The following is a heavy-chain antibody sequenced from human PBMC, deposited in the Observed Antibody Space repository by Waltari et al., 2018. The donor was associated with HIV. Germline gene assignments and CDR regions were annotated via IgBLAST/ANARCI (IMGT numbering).Heavy chain of an antibody. CDR1: GGSIGSYY. J-gene: IGHJ6*02. Sequence: QVQLQESGPGLVKPSETLSLTCTISGGSIGSYYWSWIRQPPGKGLEWIGYIYYSGSANYNPSLKSRVTISVDTSKHQFSLSLTSVTGADTAVYYCARDWAAAGHNPHYYYYGMDVWGHGTTVTVSS. D-gene: IGHD6-13*01. CDR3: ARDWAAAGHNPHYYYYGMDV. V-gene: IGHV4-59*01. CDR2: IYYSGSA.